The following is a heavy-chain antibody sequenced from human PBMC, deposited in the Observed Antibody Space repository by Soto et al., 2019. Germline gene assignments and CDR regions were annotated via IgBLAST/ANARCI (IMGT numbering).Heavy chain of an antibody. CDR3: ASIPKVQVEPNLVWAAFDI. CDR1: GYTLTELS. Sequence: ASVKVSCKVSGYTLTELSMHWVRQAPGKGLEWMGGFDPEDGETIYAQKFQGRVTMTEDTSTDTAYMELSSLRSEDTAVYYCASIPKVQVEPNLVWAAFDIWGQGTMDTVSS. D-gene: IGHD1-1*01. V-gene: IGHV1-24*01. J-gene: IGHJ3*02. CDR2: FDPEDGET.